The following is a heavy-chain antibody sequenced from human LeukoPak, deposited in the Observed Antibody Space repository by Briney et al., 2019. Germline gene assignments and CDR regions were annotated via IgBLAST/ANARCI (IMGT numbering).Heavy chain of an antibody. Sequence: SETLSLTCSVSGGSVSSYYWNWIRQPPGKGLEWIGYIYYSGSTSYNPSLKSRVTMSLDTSKSQLSLKLSSVTAADTAVYYCATMVQGVHTYFGSWGRETWSPSPQ. CDR2: IYYSGST. CDR3: ATMVQGVHTYFGS. CDR1: GGSVSSYY. J-gene: IGHJ4*02. V-gene: IGHV4-59*02. D-gene: IGHD3-10*01.